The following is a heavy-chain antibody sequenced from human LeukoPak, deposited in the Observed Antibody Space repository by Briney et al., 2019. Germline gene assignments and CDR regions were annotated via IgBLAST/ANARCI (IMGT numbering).Heavy chain of an antibody. D-gene: IGHD3-22*01. CDR2: ISGSGGST. CDR1: GFTFSSYS. J-gene: IGHJ4*02. Sequence: GGSLRLSCAASGFTFSSYSMNWVRQAPGKGLEWVSAISGSGGSTYYADSVKGRFTISRDNSKNTLYLQMNSLRAEDTAVYYCARVKDYYDSSGYSLSEGALDYWGQGTLVTVSS. CDR3: ARVKDYYDSSGYSLSEGALDY. V-gene: IGHV3-23*01.